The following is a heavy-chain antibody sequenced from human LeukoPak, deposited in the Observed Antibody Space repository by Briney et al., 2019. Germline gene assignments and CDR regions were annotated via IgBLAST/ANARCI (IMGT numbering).Heavy chain of an antibody. CDR3: AREHAKGYSWFDP. CDR2: IYPGDSDT. Sequence: GESLKITCKASGYTLTHYWIDWVRQMPWRGPEWMAIIYPGDSDTRYSPSFQGQVTISADKSINTAYLQWSSLTASDTAMYYCAREHAKGYSWFDPWGQGTLVTVSS. J-gene: IGHJ5*02. V-gene: IGHV5-51*01. D-gene: IGHD1-1*01. CDR1: GYTLTHYW.